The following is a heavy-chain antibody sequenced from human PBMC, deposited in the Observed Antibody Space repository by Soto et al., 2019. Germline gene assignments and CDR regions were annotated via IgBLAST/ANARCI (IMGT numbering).Heavy chain of an antibody. V-gene: IGHV4-34*01. CDR2: INHSGST. Sequence: PSETLSLTCAVYGGSFSGYYWSWIRQPPGKGLEWIGEINHSGSTNYNPSLKSRVTISVDTSKNQFSLKLSSVTAADTAVYYCARASTPYQLLFYYWGQGTLVTVSS. CDR3: ARASTPYQLLFYY. J-gene: IGHJ4*02. CDR1: GGSFSGYY. D-gene: IGHD2-2*01.